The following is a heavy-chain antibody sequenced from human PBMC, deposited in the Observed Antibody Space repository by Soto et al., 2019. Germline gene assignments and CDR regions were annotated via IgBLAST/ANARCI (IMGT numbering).Heavy chain of an antibody. CDR3: ARAWGYYDSSGYSPYNWFDP. J-gene: IGHJ5*02. CDR2: IYYSGST. V-gene: IGHV4-30-4*01. CDR1: GGSISSGDYY. Sequence: PSETLSLTCTVSGGSISSGDYYWSWIRQPPGKGLEWIGYIYYSGSTYYNPSLKSRVTISVDTSKNQFSLKLSSVTAADTAVYYCARAWGYYDSSGYSPYNWFDPWGQGTLVTVSS. D-gene: IGHD3-22*01.